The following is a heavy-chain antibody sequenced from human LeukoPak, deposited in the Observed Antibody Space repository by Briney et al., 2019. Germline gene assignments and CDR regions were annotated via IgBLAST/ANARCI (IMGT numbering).Heavy chain of an antibody. D-gene: IGHD6-19*01. V-gene: IGHV4-39*07. Sequence: SETLSLTCSVSGGSITSSGYYWGWIRQPPGKGLEWIGTTYRSGSTNYNPSLKSRVTISVDTSNNQFSLKLSSVTAADTAVYYCARDWSVIAVASHAFDIWGLGTMVTVSS. CDR2: TYRSGST. CDR1: GGSITSSGYY. J-gene: IGHJ3*02. CDR3: ARDWSVIAVASHAFDI.